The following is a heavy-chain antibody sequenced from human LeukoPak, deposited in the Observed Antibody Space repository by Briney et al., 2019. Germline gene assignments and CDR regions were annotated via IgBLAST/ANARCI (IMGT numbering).Heavy chain of an antibody. D-gene: IGHD1-1*01. CDR3: ARGQNWNDGGTDY. Sequence: GGSLRLSCGASGFSFSLYGMHWVRQAPGKGLEWVAVIWYDGSNKYYADSVKGRFTISRDNSKNTLYLQMNSLRAEDTAVYYCARGQNWNDGGTDYWGQGTLVTVSS. J-gene: IGHJ4*02. CDR2: IWYDGSNK. V-gene: IGHV3-33*01. CDR1: GFSFSLYG.